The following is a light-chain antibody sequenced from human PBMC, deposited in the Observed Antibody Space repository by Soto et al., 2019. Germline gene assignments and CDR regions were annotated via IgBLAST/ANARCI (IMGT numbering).Light chain of an antibody. V-gene: IGLV1-40*01. CDR2: ANS. J-gene: IGLJ1*01. CDR3: TSYTSNSTPV. Sequence: QSVLTQPPSVSGAPGQRVTISCTGSSTNIGAGYNVHWYQQLLGTAPKLLIYANSNRPSGVPDRFSGSKSGTSASLAITGLQAEDEADYYCTSYTSNSTPVFGTGTKVTVL. CDR1: STNIGAGYN.